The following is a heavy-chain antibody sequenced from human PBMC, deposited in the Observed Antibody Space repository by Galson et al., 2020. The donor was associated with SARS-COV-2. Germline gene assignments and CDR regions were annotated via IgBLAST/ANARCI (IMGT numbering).Heavy chain of an antibody. CDR3: ARGLDGTGRFNGWDY. CDR1: GGSFSGYY. J-gene: IGHJ4*02. Sequence: SETLSLTCAVYGGSFSGYYWSWIRQPPGKGLEWIGEINSSGSTNYNPSLKGRVTISVDTSKNQFSLKLSSVTAADTAVYYCARGLDGTGRFNGWDYWGQGTLVTVSS. CDR2: INSSGST. D-gene: IGHD2-8*02. V-gene: IGHV4-34*01.